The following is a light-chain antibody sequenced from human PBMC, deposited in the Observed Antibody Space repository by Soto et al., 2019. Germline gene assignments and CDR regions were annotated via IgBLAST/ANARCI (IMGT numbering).Light chain of an antibody. CDR1: QSVSSSY. CDR3: QQYNNWPLT. CDR2: GAS. Sequence: EIVLTQSPGTLSLSPGERATLSCRASQSVSSSYLARYKQKSGQAPRLLIYGASIRATGIPARFSGSGSGTDFTLTISSLQSEDFAVYYCQQYNNWPLTFGGGTKVDIK. V-gene: IGKV3D-15*01. J-gene: IGKJ4*01.